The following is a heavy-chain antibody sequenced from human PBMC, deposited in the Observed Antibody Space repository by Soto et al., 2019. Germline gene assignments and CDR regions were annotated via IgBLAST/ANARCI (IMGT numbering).Heavy chain of an antibody. J-gene: IGHJ4*02. Sequence: SETLSLTCTVSGGSISSSSYYWGWIRQPPGKGLEWIGSIYYSGSTYYNPSLTSRVTISVDTSKNHFSLKLTSVTAADTAVYYCARDKITGLFDYWGQGTLVTVSS. V-gene: IGHV4-39*02. CDR3: ARDKITGLFDY. D-gene: IGHD2-8*02. CDR2: IYYSGST. CDR1: GGSISSSSYY.